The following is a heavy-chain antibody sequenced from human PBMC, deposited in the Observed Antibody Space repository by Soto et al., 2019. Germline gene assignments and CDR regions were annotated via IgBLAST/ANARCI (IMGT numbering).Heavy chain of an antibody. D-gene: IGHD5-12*01. Sequence: QVQLVQSGAEVKKPESSVKVSCTAPGGTFSTYAISWVRQAPGQGLEWMGGIIPMFGTANYAQRFQDRVTITADESTNTVYMELSSLRSEDTAVYFCASGIQRWLRRINNGYSGWGQGTLVTVSS. J-gene: IGHJ4*02. CDR2: IIPMFGTA. CDR1: GGTFSTYA. CDR3: ASGIQRWLRRINNGYSG. V-gene: IGHV1-69*12.